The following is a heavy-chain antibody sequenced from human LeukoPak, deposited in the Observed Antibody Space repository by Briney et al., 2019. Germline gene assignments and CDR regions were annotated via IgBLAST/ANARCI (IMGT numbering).Heavy chain of an antibody. Sequence: AGGSLRLSCAASGFTFSNYWMHWVRQAPGKGLVWVSRINSDGSSTSYADSVKGRFTIPRDNAKNTLYLQANSLRAEDTAVYYCARSPGSIYPPDYWGQGTLVTVSS. V-gene: IGHV3-74*01. CDR2: INSDGSST. CDR3: ARSPGSIYPPDY. J-gene: IGHJ4*02. CDR1: GFTFSNYW. D-gene: IGHD3-10*01.